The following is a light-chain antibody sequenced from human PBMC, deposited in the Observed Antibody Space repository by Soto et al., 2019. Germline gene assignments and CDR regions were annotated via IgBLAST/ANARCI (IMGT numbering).Light chain of an antibody. J-gene: IGKJ1*01. V-gene: IGKV1-8*01. CDR1: HGISSY. CDR3: QQYYSYPRT. CDR2: AAS. Sequence: AIRMTQSPSSFSASTGDRVTITCRASHGISSYLAWYQQKPGKAPKLLIYAASTLQSGVPSRFSGSGSGTDFTLTISCLQSEDFATYYCQQYYSYPRTVGQGTKVEIK.